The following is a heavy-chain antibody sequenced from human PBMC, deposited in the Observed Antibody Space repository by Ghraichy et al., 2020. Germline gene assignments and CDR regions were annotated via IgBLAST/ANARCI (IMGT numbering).Heavy chain of an antibody. J-gene: IGHJ3*02. V-gene: IGHV4-4*02. D-gene: IGHD6-6*01. CDR3: ARGPYSSSSGFAFDI. Sequence: SETLSLTCAVSGDSISSSNWWSWVRQPPGKGLEWIGEIYHSGSTNYNPSLKSRVTISVDKSKNQFSLKLSSVTAADTAVYYCARGPYSSSSGFAFDIWGQGTMVTVSS. CDR1: GDSISSSNW. CDR2: IYHSGST.